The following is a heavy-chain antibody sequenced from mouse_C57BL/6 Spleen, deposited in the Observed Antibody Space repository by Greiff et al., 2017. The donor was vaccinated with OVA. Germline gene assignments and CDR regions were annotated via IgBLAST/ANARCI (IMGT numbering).Heavy chain of an antibody. CDR2: ISSGSSTI. D-gene: IGHD2-4*01. J-gene: IGHJ4*01. CDR1: GFTFSDYG. Sequence: DVMLVESGGGLVKPGGSLKLSCAASGFTFSDYGMHWVRQAPEKGLEWVAYISSGSSTIYYADTVKGRFTISRDNAKNTLFLQMTSLRSVDTAMYYCARRYYDYEGYDDMDDWGQGTSVTVSS. CDR3: ARRYYDYEGYDDMDD. V-gene: IGHV5-17*01.